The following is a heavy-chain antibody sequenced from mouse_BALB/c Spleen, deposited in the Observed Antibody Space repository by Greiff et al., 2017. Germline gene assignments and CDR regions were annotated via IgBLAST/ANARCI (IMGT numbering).Heavy chain of an antibody. CDR1: GFTFSSFG. CDR2: ISSGSSTI. Sequence: EVKLVESGGGLVQPGGSLKLSCAASGFTFSSFGMHWVRQAPEKGLEWVAYISSGSSTIYYADTVKGRFTISRDNPKNTLFLQMTSLRSEDTAMYYCARSDYYGSSPPMTMDYWGQGTSVTVSS. J-gene: IGHJ4*01. V-gene: IGHV5-17*02. D-gene: IGHD1-1*01. CDR3: ARSDYYGSSPPMTMDY.